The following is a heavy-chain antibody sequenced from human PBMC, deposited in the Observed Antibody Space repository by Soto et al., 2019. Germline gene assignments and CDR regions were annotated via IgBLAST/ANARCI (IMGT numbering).Heavy chain of an antibody. CDR1: ECTCDDYA. V-gene: IGHV3-23*01. Sequence: GFLRHSCRAAECTCDDYAGDWVRQTTGKGLEWVAHISGSGGSTKYADPVKGRFSISKDNSKNTLYLQMNNLAVEDTAQYYCAKEGPYINSWSTAGYCQNSAQGPLVTVPS. CDR2: ISGSGGST. CDR3: AKEGPYINSWSTAGYCQN. J-gene: IGHJ1*01. D-gene: IGHD2-21*02.